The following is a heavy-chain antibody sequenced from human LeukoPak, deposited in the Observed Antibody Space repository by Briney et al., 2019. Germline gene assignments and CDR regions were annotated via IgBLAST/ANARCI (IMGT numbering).Heavy chain of an antibody. CDR3: AKDRRIQLWLGFDY. D-gene: IGHD5-18*01. CDR2: IKSDGSRT. J-gene: IGHJ4*02. Sequence: GGSLRLSCAASGFAFSTYWMHWVRQAPGKGLVWVSHIKSDGSRTTYADSVKGRFTISRDNAKNTLYLQMNSLRAEDTAVYYCAKDRRIQLWLGFDYWGQGTLVTVSS. CDR1: GFAFSTYW. V-gene: IGHV3-74*01.